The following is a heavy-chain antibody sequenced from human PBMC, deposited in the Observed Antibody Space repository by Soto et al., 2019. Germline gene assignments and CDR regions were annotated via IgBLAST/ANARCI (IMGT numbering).Heavy chain of an antibody. D-gene: IGHD2-15*01. CDR2: IYYSGST. CDR3: ARGVVVVAATSSIRDYYYMDF. CDR1: GGSISSYY. V-gene: IGHV4-59*01. Sequence: PSETLSLTCTVSGGSISSYYWSWIRQPPGKGLEWIGYIYYSGSTNYNPSLKSRVTISVDTSKNQFSLKLSSVTAADTAVYYCARGVVVVAATSSIRDYYYMDFWGKGTTVTVSS. J-gene: IGHJ6*03.